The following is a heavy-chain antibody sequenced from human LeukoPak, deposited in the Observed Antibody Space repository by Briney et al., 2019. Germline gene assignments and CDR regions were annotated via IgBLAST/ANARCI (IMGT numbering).Heavy chain of an antibody. CDR2: IYPTGST. V-gene: IGHV4-4*09. CDR3: AKGYFDYSTYYSYYFNL. J-gene: IGHJ4*02. CDR1: GGSISDAY. D-gene: IGHD4-11*01. Sequence: PSETLSLTCSVCGGSISDAYWSWIRQSPGRGVEWIGYIYPTGSTNYHPSLKSRVTISVDTSKNHFALNPTSLTAADTAVYYCAKGYFDYSTYYSYYFNLWGQGALVTVSS.